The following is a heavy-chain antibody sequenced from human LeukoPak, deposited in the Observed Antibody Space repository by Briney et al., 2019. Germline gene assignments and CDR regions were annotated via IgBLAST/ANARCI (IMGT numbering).Heavy chain of an antibody. CDR2: IYQSGNS. CDR3: ARSPSRYNWNFDY. CDR1: GYSLSSGYY. J-gene: IGHJ4*02. D-gene: IGHD1-20*01. V-gene: IGHV4-38-2*01. Sequence: ASETLSLTCDVSGYSLSSGYYWGWIRQPPGKGLEWIGSIYQSGNSYQKSSLKSRLTLSVDTSKNNFSLKVMSVTAADTAVCYCARSPSRYNWNFDYWGQGILVTVAS.